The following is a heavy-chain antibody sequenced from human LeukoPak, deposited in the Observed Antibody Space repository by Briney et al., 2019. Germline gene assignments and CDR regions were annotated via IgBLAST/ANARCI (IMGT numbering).Heavy chain of an antibody. V-gene: IGHV3-7*01. CDR3: ARVRWELGYCSSTSCYKWKNWFDP. CDR2: IKQDGSEK. D-gene: IGHD2-2*02. CDR1: GFTFSSYW. J-gene: IGHJ5*02. Sequence: GGSLRLSCAASGFTFSSYWMSWVRQAPGKGLEWVANIKQDGSEKYHVDSVKGRFTISRDNAKNSLYLQMNSLRAEDTAVYYCARVRWELGYCSSTSCYKWKNWFDPWGQGTLVTVSS.